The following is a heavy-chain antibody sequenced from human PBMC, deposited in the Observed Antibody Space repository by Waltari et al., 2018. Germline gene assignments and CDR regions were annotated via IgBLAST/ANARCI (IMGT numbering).Heavy chain of an antibody. J-gene: IGHJ3*02. D-gene: IGHD6-13*01. CDR2: INPNLGGT. CDR1: GYTFTGYY. CDR3: AREDSSSLRGAFDI. V-gene: IGHV1-2*06. Sequence: QVQLVQSGAEVKKPGASVKVSCKASGYTFTGYYMHWVRQAPGQGLEWMGRINPNLGGTNYAQKFQGRVTMTRDTSISTAYMELSRLRSDDTAVYYCAREDSSSLRGAFDIWGQGTMVTVSS.